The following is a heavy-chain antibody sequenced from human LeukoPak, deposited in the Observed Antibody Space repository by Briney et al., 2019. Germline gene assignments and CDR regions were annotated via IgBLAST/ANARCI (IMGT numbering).Heavy chain of an antibody. D-gene: IGHD5-18*01. J-gene: IGHJ3*02. Sequence: ASVKVSCKASGGTFSSYAISWVRQAPGQGLEWVGRIIPIFGTANYAQKFQGRVTITTDESTSTAYMELSSLRSEDTAVYYCARAGYSYAQDAFDIWGQGTMVTVSS. CDR2: IIPIFGTA. CDR3: ARAGYSYAQDAFDI. V-gene: IGHV1-69*05. CDR1: GGTFSSYA.